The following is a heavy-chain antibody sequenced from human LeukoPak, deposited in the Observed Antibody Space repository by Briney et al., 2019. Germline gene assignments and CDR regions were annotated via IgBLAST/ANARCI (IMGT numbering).Heavy chain of an antibody. CDR2: ISSSGSTI. D-gene: IGHD5-18*01. J-gene: IGHJ4*02. CDR3: AREGVRGYSPIDY. CDR1: GFTFSDYY. Sequence: GGSLRLSCAASGFTFSDYYMSWIRQAPGKGLEWVSYISSSGSTIYYADSVKGRFTISRDNARNSLYLQMNSLRAEDTAVYYCAREGVRGYSPIDYWGQGTLVTVSS. V-gene: IGHV3-11*01.